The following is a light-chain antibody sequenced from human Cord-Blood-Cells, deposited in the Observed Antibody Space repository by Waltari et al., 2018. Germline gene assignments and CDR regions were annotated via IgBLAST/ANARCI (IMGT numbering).Light chain of an antibody. CDR3: QQYGSSPWT. J-gene: IGKJ1*01. Sequence: ESVLTQSPGTLSLSPGERANLSCRASQSVSSSYLAWYQQKPGQAPSPCTYGASSKATGIPDRFSASGSGADFTLTISRLEPKDFAVYYCQQYGSSPWTCGQGTKVENK. V-gene: IGKV3-20*01. CDR2: GAS. CDR1: QSVSSSY.